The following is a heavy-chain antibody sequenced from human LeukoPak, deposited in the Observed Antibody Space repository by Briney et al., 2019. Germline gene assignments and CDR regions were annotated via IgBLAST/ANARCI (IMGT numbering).Heavy chain of an antibody. V-gene: IGHV4-59*12. Sequence: SETLSLTCTVSGGSISSYYWSWIRQPPGKGLEWIGYINYSGSTNYNPSLKSRVTILVDTSKNQFSLKLSSVTAADTAVYYCAREESDYGGSYFDYWGQGTLVTVSS. CDR2: INYSGST. CDR1: GGSISSYY. CDR3: AREESDYGGSYFDY. J-gene: IGHJ4*02. D-gene: IGHD4-23*01.